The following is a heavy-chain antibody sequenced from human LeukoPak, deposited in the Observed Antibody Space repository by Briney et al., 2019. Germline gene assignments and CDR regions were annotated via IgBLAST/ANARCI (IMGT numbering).Heavy chain of an antibody. Sequence: SETLSLTCTVSGGSISSGDYYCSWIRQPPGKGLEWIGYIYYSGSTYYNPSLKSRVTISVDTSKNQFSLNLSSVTAADTAVYYCARLSSFYWGQGTLVTVSS. CDR3: ARLSSFY. D-gene: IGHD6-6*01. J-gene: IGHJ4*02. CDR1: GGSISSGDYY. CDR2: IYYSGST. V-gene: IGHV4-30-4*01.